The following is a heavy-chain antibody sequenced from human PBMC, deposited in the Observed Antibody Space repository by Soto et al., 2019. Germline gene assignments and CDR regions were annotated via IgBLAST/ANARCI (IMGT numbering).Heavy chain of an antibody. CDR3: ARAPVLVGATTADY. D-gene: IGHD1-26*01. CDR2: ISAYNGNT. Sequence: ASVKVSFKASGYTSTSYGISWVRQAPGQGLEWMGWISAYNGNTNYAQKLQGRVTMTTDTSTSTAYMELRSLRSDDTAVYYCARAPVLVGATTADYWGQGTLVTVSS. J-gene: IGHJ4*02. CDR1: GYTSTSYG. V-gene: IGHV1-18*04.